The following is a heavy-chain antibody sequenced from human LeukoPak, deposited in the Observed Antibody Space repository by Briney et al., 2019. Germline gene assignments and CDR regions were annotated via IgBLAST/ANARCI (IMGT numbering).Heavy chain of an antibody. V-gene: IGHV4-39*01. CDR3: ARRAYSAAYWKHFDY. CDR1: GASLSTSPYY. J-gene: IGHJ4*02. D-gene: IGHD1-1*01. CDR2: IYYHENT. Sequence: SETLSLTCSVSGASLSTSPYYWGWIRQAPGKGLEWIGSIYYHENTYYNSSLKSRVTISVDTSKNQFSLKLNSVTAADTAVYFCARRAYSAAYWKHFDYWGQGTLVTVSS.